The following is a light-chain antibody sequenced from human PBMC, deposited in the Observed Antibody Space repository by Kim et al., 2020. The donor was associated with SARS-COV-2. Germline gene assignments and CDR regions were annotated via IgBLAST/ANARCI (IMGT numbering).Light chain of an antibody. CDR1: QSVSSF. J-gene: IGKJ4*01. Sequence: EIVLTQSPATLSLSPGERATLSCRASQSVSSFLAWYQQKPGQAPRLLIYDAFNRATGIPARFSGSGSGTDFTLTISSLEAEDSAVYYCQQRSNWPLTFGGGTKLEIK. CDR3: QQRSNWPLT. CDR2: DAF. V-gene: IGKV3-11*01.